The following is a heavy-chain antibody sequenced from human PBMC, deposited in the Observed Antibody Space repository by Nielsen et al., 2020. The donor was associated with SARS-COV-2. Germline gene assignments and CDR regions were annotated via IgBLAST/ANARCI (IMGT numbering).Heavy chain of an antibody. CDR1: GFTFDDYA. J-gene: IGHJ4*02. Sequence: SLRLSCAASGFTFDDYAMHWVRQAPGKGLEWVSGISWNSGSIGYADSVKGRFTISRDNAKNSLYLQMNSLRAEDTALYYCASSGGFCSGGSCYRDYWGQGTLVTVSS. CDR2: ISWNSGSI. CDR3: ASSGGFCSGGSCYRDY. V-gene: IGHV3-9*01. D-gene: IGHD2-15*01.